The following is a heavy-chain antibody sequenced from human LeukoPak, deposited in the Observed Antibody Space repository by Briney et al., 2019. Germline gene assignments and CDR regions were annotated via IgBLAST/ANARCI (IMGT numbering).Heavy chain of an antibody. CDR1: GYTFTSYA. CDR2: IDTNTGNP. CDR3: ARGVGGSASGGYDP. J-gene: IGHJ5*02. Sequence: GASVKVSCKASGYTFTSYAMNWVRQAPGQGLEWMGWIDTNTGNPTYAQGFTGRFVFSLDTSVSTAYLQINSLMGEDTAMYYCARGVGGSASGGYDPWGQGTLVTVSS. D-gene: IGHD3-16*01. V-gene: IGHV7-4-1*02.